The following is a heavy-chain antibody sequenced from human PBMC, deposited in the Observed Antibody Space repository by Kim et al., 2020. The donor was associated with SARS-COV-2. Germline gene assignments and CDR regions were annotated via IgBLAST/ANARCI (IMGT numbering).Heavy chain of an antibody. J-gene: IGHJ3*02. V-gene: IGHV1-18*01. Sequence: AQKLQGRVTMTTDTSTSTAYMELRSLRSDDTAVYYCARDRSGGTPRAFDIWGQGTMVTVSS. D-gene: IGHD2-15*01. CDR3: ARDRSGGTPRAFDI.